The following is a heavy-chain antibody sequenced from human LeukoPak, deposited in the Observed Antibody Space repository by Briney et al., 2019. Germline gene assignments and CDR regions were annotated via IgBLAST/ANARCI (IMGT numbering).Heavy chain of an antibody. D-gene: IGHD6-13*01. CDR1: GFTFDSYA. V-gene: IGHV3-23*01. CDR3: AREEAYSSDY. CDR2: ISGGGGIT. J-gene: IGHJ4*02. Sequence: GGSLRLSCAASGFTFDSYAMTWVRQAPGKGLEWVSSISGGGGITNYADSVKGRFTISRDNSKYTLFLQMNSLRAEDTAVYYCAREEAYSSDYWGQGTLVTVSS.